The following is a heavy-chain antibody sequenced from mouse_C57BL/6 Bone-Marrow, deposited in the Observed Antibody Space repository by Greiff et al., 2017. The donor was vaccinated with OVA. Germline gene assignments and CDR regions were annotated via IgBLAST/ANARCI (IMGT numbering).Heavy chain of an antibody. CDR1: GFSLTSYG. V-gene: IGHV2-5*01. Sequence: QVQLKQSGPGLVQPSQSLSITCTVSGFSLTSYGVHWVRQSPGKGLEWLGVIWRGGSNDYNAAFMSKVGITKDNPKSQVFFKMNSLQADDTAIYYCAKITTVVAHYAMDYWGQGTSVTVSS. D-gene: IGHD1-1*01. CDR3: AKITTVVAHYAMDY. CDR2: IWRGGSN. J-gene: IGHJ4*01.